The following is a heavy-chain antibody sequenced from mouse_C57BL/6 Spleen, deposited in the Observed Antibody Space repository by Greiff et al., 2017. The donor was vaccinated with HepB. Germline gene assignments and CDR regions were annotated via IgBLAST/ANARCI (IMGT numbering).Heavy chain of an antibody. Sequence: EVQRVESGGGLVQPKGSLKLSCAASGFSFNTYAMNWVRQAPGKGLEWVARIISKSNNYATYYADSVKDRFTISRDDSESMLYLQMNNLKTEDTAMYYCVRQGIYYGSSYVFYWYFDVWGTGTTVTVSS. J-gene: IGHJ1*03. V-gene: IGHV10-1*01. CDR1: GFSFNTYA. CDR2: IISKSNNYAT. D-gene: IGHD1-1*01. CDR3: VRQGIYYGSSYVFYWYFDV.